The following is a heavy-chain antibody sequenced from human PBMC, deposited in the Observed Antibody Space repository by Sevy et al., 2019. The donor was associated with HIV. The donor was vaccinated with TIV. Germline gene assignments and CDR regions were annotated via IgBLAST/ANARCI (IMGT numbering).Heavy chain of an antibody. J-gene: IGHJ6*02. Sequence: GGSLRLSCAASGFTFNNYWMSWVRQAPGRGLEWVANIKQDGSEKYNVDSVKGRFTISRDNAKNSMYLQMNSLRAEDTAVYYCARDPASFTYYYDSSGYSDYYGMDVWGQGTTVTVSS. CDR3: ARDPASFTYYYDSSGYSDYYGMDV. V-gene: IGHV3-7*01. CDR1: GFTFNNYW. CDR2: IKQDGSEK. D-gene: IGHD3-22*01.